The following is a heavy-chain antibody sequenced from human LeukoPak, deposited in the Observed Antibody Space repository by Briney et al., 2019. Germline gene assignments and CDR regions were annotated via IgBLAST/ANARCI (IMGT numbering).Heavy chain of an antibody. CDR1: GGSVRGYY. Sequence: SETLSLTCTVSGGSVRGYYWSWIRQPPGKGLEWIGYMYKGGSNEYNPSLESRVTISMDTPINQISLKLTSVTAADTAVYFCARAYAGGNFDYWGQGTLVTVSS. CDR3: ARAYAGGNFDY. J-gene: IGHJ4*02. CDR2: MYKGGSN. V-gene: IGHV4-59*02. D-gene: IGHD4-23*01.